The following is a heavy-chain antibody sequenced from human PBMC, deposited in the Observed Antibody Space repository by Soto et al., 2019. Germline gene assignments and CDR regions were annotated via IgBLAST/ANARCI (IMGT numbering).Heavy chain of an antibody. CDR2: IYTSGTT. Sequence: SETLSLTCAVYGGSISSHYWTWIRQPAGKGLEWIGRIYTSGTTNYNPSLTSRVTMSVDTSKNQFSLNLTSVTAADTAVYYCARDRGQLWPLDYWGQGTLVTVSS. CDR3: ARDRGQLWPLDY. D-gene: IGHD5-18*01. V-gene: IGHV4-59*10. J-gene: IGHJ4*02. CDR1: GGSISSHY.